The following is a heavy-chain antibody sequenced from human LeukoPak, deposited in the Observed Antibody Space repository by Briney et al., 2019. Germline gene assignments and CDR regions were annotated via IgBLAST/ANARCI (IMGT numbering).Heavy chain of an antibody. D-gene: IGHD2-15*01. CDR1: GGSFSGYY. CDR2: INHGGST. CDR3: ARQRVVVTEGFDY. J-gene: IGHJ4*02. V-gene: IGHV4-34*01. Sequence: SETLSLTCAVYGGSFSGYYWSWIRQPPGKGLEWIGEINHGGSTNYNPSLKSRVTISVDTSKNQFSLKLSSVTAADTAVYYCARQRVVVTEGFDYWGQGTLVTVSS.